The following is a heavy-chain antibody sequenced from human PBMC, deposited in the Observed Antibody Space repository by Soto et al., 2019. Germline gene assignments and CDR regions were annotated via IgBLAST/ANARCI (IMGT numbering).Heavy chain of an antibody. V-gene: IGHV6-1*01. CDR2: TYYRSKWYN. D-gene: IGHD6-13*01. CDR3: ARKGIAALEI. Sequence: LTCIVSGGKIAYNWVVCTWIRQSPSRGLEWLGRTYYRSKWYNDYAVSVKSRITINPDTSKNQISLQLNSVTPEDTAVYYCARKGIAALEIWGQGTMVTVSS. J-gene: IGHJ3*01. CDR1: GGKIAYNWVV.